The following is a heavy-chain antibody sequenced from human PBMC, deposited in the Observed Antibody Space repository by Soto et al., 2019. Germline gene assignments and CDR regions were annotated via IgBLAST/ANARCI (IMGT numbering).Heavy chain of an antibody. CDR1: GFTFDDYA. V-gene: IGHV3-43D*04. J-gene: IGHJ3*02. D-gene: IGHD3-3*01. Sequence: GGSLRLSCAASGFTFDDYAMHRVRQAPGKGLEWVSLISWDGGSTYYADSVKGRFTISRDNSKNSLYLQMNSLRAEDTALYYCAKGITIFGVGPDAFDIWGQGTMVTVSS. CDR2: ISWDGGST. CDR3: AKGITIFGVGPDAFDI.